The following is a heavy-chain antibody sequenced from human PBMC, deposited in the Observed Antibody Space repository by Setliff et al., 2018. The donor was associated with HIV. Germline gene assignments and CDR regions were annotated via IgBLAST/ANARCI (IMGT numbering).Heavy chain of an antibody. CDR3: AIARPPLRYFDWEPLDAFDI. Sequence: ASVKVSCKAPGYTFNSYTIRWLRQAPGQGLEWMGWISPYNGNTDYAQEMQGRLTMTTDTSTSTAYMDLESLISDDTAVYYCAIARPPLRYFDWEPLDAFDIWGQGTMVTVSS. D-gene: IGHD3-9*01. CDR1: GYTFNSYT. J-gene: IGHJ3*02. V-gene: IGHV1-18*04. CDR2: ISPYNGNT.